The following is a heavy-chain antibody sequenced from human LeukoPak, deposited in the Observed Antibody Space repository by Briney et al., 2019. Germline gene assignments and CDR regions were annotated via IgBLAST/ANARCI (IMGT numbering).Heavy chain of an antibody. J-gene: IGHJ4*02. CDR1: GFTFSDYY. CDR3: ARVRRYYDSSGYYDGQNYFDY. CDR2: ISSSGSTI. D-gene: IGHD3-22*01. V-gene: IGHV3-11*01. Sequence: GGSLRLSCAASGFTFSDYYMSWIRQAPGKGLEWVSYISSSGSTIYYADSVKGRFTISRDNAKNSLYLQMNSLRAEDTAVYYCARVRRYYDSSGYYDGQNYFDYWGQGTLVTVSS.